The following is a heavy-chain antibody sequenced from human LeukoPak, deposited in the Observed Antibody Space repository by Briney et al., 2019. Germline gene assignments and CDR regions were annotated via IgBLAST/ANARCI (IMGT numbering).Heavy chain of an antibody. V-gene: IGHV3-30*14. D-gene: IGHD6-13*01. CDR1: GFTFSTCA. CDR2: ISFDGNNI. CDR3: ARGGYSSSWYHFDY. J-gene: IGHJ4*02. Sequence: GGSLRLSCAASGFTFSTCAMHWVRQAPDMGLEWLAMISFDGNNINHADSVKGRFTISRDNSKNTLFLQMNSLRAEDTAVYYCARGGYSSSWYHFDYWGQGTLVTVSS.